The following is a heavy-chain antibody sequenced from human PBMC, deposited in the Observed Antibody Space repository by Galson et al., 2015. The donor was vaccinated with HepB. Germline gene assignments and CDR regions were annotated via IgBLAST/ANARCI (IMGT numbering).Heavy chain of an antibody. J-gene: IGHJ6*02. V-gene: IGHV7-4-1*02. D-gene: IGHD3-3*01. CDR2: INTNTGNP. CDR1: GYTFTSYG. CDR3: ARALEEYDWSDYYGYYYYGMDV. Sequence: SVKVSCKASGYTFTSYGMNWVRQAPGQGLEWMGWINTNTGNPTYAQGFTGRFVFSLDTSVSTAYLQISSLEAEDTAVYYCARALEEYDWSDYYGYYYYGMDVWGQGTTVTVSS.